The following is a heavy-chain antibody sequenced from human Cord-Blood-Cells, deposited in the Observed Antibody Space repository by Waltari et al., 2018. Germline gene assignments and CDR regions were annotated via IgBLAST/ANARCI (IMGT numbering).Heavy chain of an antibody. D-gene: IGHD1-26*01. CDR2: INHSGST. V-gene: IGHV4-34*01. J-gene: IGHJ3*02. CDR3: ARHGRIIVGATCFAFDI. CDR1: GGSFSGYY. Sequence: QVQLQQWGAGLLKPSETLSLTCAVSGGSFSGYYWSWLRQPPGKGLEWIGEINHSGSTNYNPSLKSRVTISVDTSKNQFSLKLSSVTAADTAVYYCARHGRIIVGATCFAFDIWGQGTMVTVSS.